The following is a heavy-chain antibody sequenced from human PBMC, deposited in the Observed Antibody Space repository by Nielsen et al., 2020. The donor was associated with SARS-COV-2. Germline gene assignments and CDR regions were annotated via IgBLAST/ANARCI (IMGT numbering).Heavy chain of an antibody. CDR3: ARLRYCSSTSCYVDWYFDL. CDR2: ISGSGDTT. D-gene: IGHD2-2*01. V-gene: IGHV3-23*01. J-gene: IGHJ2*01. Sequence: GESLKISCAASGFTFSSYAMTWVRQTPGKGLEWVSTISGSGDTTYYADSVKGRFTLSRDNSKNTLYLQMNSLGAEDTALYYCARLRYCSSTSCYVDWYFDLWGRGTLVTVSS. CDR1: GFTFSSYA.